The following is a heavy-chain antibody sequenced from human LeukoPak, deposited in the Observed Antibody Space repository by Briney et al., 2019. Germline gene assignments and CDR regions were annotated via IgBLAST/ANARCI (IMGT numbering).Heavy chain of an antibody. CDR1: GGSISSSSYY. J-gene: IGHJ4*02. CDR3: GRGERLGGDY. V-gene: IGHV4-39*07. Sequence: SETLSLTCTVSGGSISSSSYYWGWIRQPPGKGLEWIGSIYYSGSTYYNPSLKSRVTISIDTSKNQFSLKLSSVTVADTAVYYCGRGERLGGDYWGQGALVTVSS. CDR2: IYYSGST. D-gene: IGHD1-1*01.